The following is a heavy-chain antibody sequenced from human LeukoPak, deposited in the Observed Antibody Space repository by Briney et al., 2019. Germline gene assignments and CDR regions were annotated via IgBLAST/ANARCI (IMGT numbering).Heavy chain of an antibody. CDR1: GASISSYY. V-gene: IGHV4-59*01. CDR2: IFHSGST. Sequence: PSETLSLTCTVSGASISSYYWNWIRQPPGKGLEWIGYIFHSGSTNYNPPLKSRATVSVDTSKSQFSLKLTPVTAADTAVYYCARASTDSSSWYHYFDYWGQGALVTVSS. D-gene: IGHD6-13*01. CDR3: ARASTDSSSWYHYFDY. J-gene: IGHJ4*02.